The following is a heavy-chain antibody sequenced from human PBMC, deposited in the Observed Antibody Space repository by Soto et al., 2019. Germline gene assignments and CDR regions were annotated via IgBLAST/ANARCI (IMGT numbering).Heavy chain of an antibody. D-gene: IGHD3-22*01. Sequence: EVQVVESGGGLVKPGGSLRLSCAGSGFTFRSNTFNLVGQAPGKGREWVSCIISSSSNIYYADSVKGRFTISRDNAKNSLYLQMNSLRAEDTAVYYCAMAYDSRGGRFDYWGQGTLVTVSS. V-gene: IGHV3-21*01. CDR1: GFTFRSNT. J-gene: IGHJ4*02. CDR2: IISSSSNI. CDR3: AMAYDSRGGRFDY.